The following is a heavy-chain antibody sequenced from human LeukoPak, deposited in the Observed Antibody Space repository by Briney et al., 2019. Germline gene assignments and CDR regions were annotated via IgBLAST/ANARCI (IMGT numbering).Heavy chain of an antibody. J-gene: IGHJ5*02. CDR1: GASISNYY. CDR2: IYTSGST. CDR3: TTHFYGFDP. V-gene: IGHV4-4*07. D-gene: IGHD3-3*02. Sequence: SETLSLTCTVSGASISNYYWSWIRQPAGRGLEWIGRIYTSGSTNYNPSLKSRVTMSLVTSKKQFSLRLSSVTAADTAVYYCTTHFYGFDPWGPGTLVTVSS.